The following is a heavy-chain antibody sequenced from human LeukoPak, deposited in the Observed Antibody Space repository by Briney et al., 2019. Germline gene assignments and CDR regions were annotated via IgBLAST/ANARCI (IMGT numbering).Heavy chain of an antibody. CDR3: ARDSGGETPGWFDP. Sequence: SETLSLTCTVSGGSISSGGYYWSWIRQHPGKGLEWIGYIYYSGSTYYNPSLKSRVTISVDTSKNQFSLKLSSVTAADTAVYYCARDSGGETPGWFDPWGQGTLVTVSS. CDR2: IYYSGST. V-gene: IGHV4-31*03. CDR1: GGSISSGGYY. J-gene: IGHJ5*02. D-gene: IGHD2-15*01.